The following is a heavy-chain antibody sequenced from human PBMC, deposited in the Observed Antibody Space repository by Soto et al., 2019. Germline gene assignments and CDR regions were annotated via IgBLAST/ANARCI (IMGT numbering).Heavy chain of an antibody. CDR2: INPGNGNT. Sequence: QVQLVQSGAAMKKPGASVKVSCKASGYTFTRSAIHWVRQAPGQRLEWMGWINPGNGNTKYSEKFQGRVTITWDTSAGTAYMELRSLRSEDTAVYYWARDKWELHAFDFWGQGTVVTVSS. D-gene: IGHD1-26*01. V-gene: IGHV1-3*01. CDR1: GYTFTRSA. J-gene: IGHJ3*01. CDR3: ARDKWELHAFDF.